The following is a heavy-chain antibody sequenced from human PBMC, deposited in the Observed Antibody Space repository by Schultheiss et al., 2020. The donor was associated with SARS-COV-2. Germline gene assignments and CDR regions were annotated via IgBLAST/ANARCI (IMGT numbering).Heavy chain of an antibody. CDR1: GFTFSSYS. CDR3: ARDEGVSQWLVKHGTDY. D-gene: IGHD6-19*01. CDR2: IYSGGST. V-gene: IGHV3-66*01. Sequence: GGSLRLSCAASGFTFSSYSMNWVRQAPGKGLEWVSVIYSGGSTYYADSVKGRFTISRDNAKNTLYLQMNSLRAEDTAVYYCARDEGVSQWLVKHGTDYWGQGTLVTVSS. J-gene: IGHJ4*02.